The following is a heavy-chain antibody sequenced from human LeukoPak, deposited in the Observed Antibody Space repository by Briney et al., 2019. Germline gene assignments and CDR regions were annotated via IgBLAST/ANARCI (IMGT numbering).Heavy chain of an antibody. CDR2: IKKGGSEN. J-gene: IGHJ4*02. V-gene: IGHV3-7*01. D-gene: IGHD3-22*01. CDR3: AREMRSYDSSGYYSFDY. CDR1: GFTFSSYW. Sequence: PGGSLRLSCAASGFTFSSYWMSWARQAPGKGLEWVANIKKGGSENYSVDSVKGRFTISRDNAKNSLYLQMNRLRAEDTAVYYCAREMRSYDSSGYYSFDYWGQGTLVTVSS.